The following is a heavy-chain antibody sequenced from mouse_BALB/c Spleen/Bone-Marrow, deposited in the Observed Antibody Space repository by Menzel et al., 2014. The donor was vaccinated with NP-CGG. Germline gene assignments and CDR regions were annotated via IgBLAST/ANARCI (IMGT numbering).Heavy chain of an antibody. V-gene: IGHV1-5*01. Sequence: VQLQQPGTVLARPGASVKMSCKASGYSFTSYWMHWVKQRPGQGLEWIRAFFPGNSETNYNQKFKGKAKLTAVTSANTAYMELNSLTNEDSAVYYCCLLSVRSAMDYWGQGTSVTVSS. CDR3: CLLSVRSAMDY. D-gene: IGHD2-10*01. CDR2: FFPGNSET. CDR1: GYSFTSYW. J-gene: IGHJ4*01.